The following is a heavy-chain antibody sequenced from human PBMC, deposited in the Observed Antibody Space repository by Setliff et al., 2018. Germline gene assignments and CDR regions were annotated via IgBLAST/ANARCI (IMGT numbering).Heavy chain of an antibody. J-gene: IGHJ4*02. D-gene: IGHD6-19*01. V-gene: IGHV4-34*01. CDR2: ISPGGST. CDR1: GGGGSFSAYY. Sequence: PSETLSLTCGVSGGGGSFSAYYWSWIRQPPGKGLEWIGEISPGGSTIYNPSLRSRVTMSVDTAKDRFSLNLTSATAADTAVYYCATSGFCSAGSCYSFDDWGQGARVTVSS. CDR3: ATSGFCSAGSCYSFDD.